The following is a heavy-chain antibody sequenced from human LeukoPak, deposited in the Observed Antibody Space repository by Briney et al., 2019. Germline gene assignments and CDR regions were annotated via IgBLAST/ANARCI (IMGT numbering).Heavy chain of an antibody. CDR2: ISSSGGGL. Sequence: GGSLRLSCAASGFAFSDYYMSWVRQAPGKGLDFISYISSSGGGLYYADSVKGRFTISRDNAKNSLYLQMNSLRAEDTAVYYCARVVGEYWAYYFDYWGQGTLVTVSS. D-gene: IGHD1-26*01. V-gene: IGHV3-11*01. CDR1: GFAFSDYY. J-gene: IGHJ4*02. CDR3: ARVVGEYWAYYFDY.